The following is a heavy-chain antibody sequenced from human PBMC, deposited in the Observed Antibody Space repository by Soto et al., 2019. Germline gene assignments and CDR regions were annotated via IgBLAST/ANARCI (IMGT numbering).Heavy chain of an antibody. J-gene: IGHJ6*02. Sequence: XXTLSLPFAVYGGSFSGYSWXWILQPPGTGLEWIGEINHSGSTNYNTSLKSRVTISVDKSKNQFSLKVTSVTAADTAVYYCARVSGSYYYGMDVWGQGTTVTVSS. V-gene: IGHV4-34*01. CDR1: GGSFSGYS. CDR3: ARVSGSYYYGMDV. CDR2: INHSGST.